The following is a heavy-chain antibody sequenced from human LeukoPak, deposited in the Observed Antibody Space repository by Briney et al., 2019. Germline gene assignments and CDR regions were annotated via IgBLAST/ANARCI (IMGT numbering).Heavy chain of an antibody. D-gene: IGHD5/OR15-5a*01. Sequence: SETLSLTCTISGSSISSDYYWGWIRQPSGKGLEWIGSIYDSGSAYYNPSLKSRVVISADPSKNQFSLKLSSVTAADTAVYYCAGHLRWWDYWGQGTLVTVSS. CDR1: GSSISSDYY. V-gene: IGHV4-38-2*02. CDR2: IYDSGSA. J-gene: IGHJ4*02. CDR3: AGHLRWWDY.